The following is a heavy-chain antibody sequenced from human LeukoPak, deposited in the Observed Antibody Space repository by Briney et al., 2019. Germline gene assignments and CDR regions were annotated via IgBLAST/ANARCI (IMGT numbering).Heavy chain of an antibody. V-gene: IGHV4-59*01. J-gene: IGHJ3*02. Sequence: PSETLSLTCTVSGASISSSYWSWIRQPPRKRLEWIGYIYYSGNTNSNPSLKSRVTISADTSKNQFSLRLSSVTAADSAVYYCVRGNYDNRGYSNAFDIWGQGAMVTVSS. CDR3: VRGNYDNRGYSNAFDI. CDR2: IYYSGNT. D-gene: IGHD3-22*01. CDR1: GASISSSY.